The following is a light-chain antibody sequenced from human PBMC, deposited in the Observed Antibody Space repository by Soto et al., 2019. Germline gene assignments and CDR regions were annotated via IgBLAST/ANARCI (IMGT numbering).Light chain of an antibody. CDR3: QQYGSSGT. Sequence: DIVLTQSPGTLSLSPGETATLSCRASQSVGNNYLAWYQQKPGQAPRLLIYGASNRATGIPDRFSGSGSGTDFTLTISRLEPEDFAVYYCQQYGSSGTFGQGTKVDIK. CDR2: GAS. V-gene: IGKV3-20*01. J-gene: IGKJ1*01. CDR1: QSVGNNY.